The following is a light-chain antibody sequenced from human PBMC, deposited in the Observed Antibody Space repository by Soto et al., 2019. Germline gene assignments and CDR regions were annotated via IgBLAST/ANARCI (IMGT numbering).Light chain of an antibody. V-gene: IGLV2-14*01. CDR2: DVS. CDR1: SSDVGGYNF. Sequence: QSALTQPASVSGSPGQSITISCTGSSSDVGGYNFVSWYQQHPGKAPKLMIYDVSYRPSGVSNRFSGSKSGNTASLTISGLQAEDEAEYYCSSYTITSTLLFGGGTQLTVL. J-gene: IGLJ2*01. CDR3: SSYTITSTLL.